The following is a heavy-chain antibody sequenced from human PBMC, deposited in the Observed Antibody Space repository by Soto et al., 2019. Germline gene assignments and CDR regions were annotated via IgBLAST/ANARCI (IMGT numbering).Heavy chain of an antibody. Sequence: SETLSLTCTVSGGSVSSCCNYWGWVRQPPGKGLEWIGSIHNSGSTYYNPSLKSRVTISVDTSKNQFSLKLSSVTAADTAVYYCARSVAAAGRPFDYWGQGTLVTVSS. CDR1: GGSVSSCCNY. CDR2: IHNSGST. V-gene: IGHV4-39*07. CDR3: ARSVAAAGRPFDY. J-gene: IGHJ4*02. D-gene: IGHD6-13*01.